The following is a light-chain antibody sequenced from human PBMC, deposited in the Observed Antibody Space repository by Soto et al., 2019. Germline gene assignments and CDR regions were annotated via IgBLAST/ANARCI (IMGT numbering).Light chain of an antibody. V-gene: IGKV1-6*01. CDR3: LQDYDYPLT. J-gene: IGKJ4*01. Sequence: AIQMTQSPSSLSASVGDRVTITCRASQGIRNDLGWYQQKPGKAPKLLIYATSTLQPGVPARFSGSGSGTDFTLTIACLQAEDFATYYCLQDYDYPLTFGGGTK. CDR1: QGIRND. CDR2: ATS.